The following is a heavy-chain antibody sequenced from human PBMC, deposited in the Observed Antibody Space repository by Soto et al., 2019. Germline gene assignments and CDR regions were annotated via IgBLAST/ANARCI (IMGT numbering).Heavy chain of an antibody. D-gene: IGHD6-13*01. CDR2: IYPGDSDT. CDR3: ARQEVAAAGISHYYYGMDV. CDR1: GYSFTSYW. Sequence: GESLKISCKGSGYSFTSYWIGWVRQMPGKGLEWMGIIYPGDSDTRYSPSFQGQVTISADNSISTAYLQWSSLKASDTAMYYCARQEVAAAGISHYYYGMDVWGQGTTVTVSS. J-gene: IGHJ6*02. V-gene: IGHV5-51*01.